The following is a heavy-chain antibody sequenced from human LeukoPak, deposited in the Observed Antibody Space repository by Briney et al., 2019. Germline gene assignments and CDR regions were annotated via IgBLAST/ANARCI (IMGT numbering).Heavy chain of an antibody. Sequence: GGSLRLSCAASGFTFDDYGMSWVRQAPGKGLEWVSVIYSGGSTYYADSVKGRFTISRDNSKNTLYLQMNSLRAEDTAVYYCARVLGRGNDYWGQGTLVTVSS. CDR1: GFTFDDYG. CDR2: IYSGGST. D-gene: IGHD3-16*01. V-gene: IGHV3-66*01. CDR3: ARVLGRGNDY. J-gene: IGHJ4*02.